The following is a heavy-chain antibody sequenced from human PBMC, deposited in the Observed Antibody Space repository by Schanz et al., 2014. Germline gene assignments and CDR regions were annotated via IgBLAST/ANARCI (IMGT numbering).Heavy chain of an antibody. CDR1: GFTVSKNY. V-gene: IGHV3-66*01. J-gene: IGHJ4*02. CDR3: ARGRTFDY. CDR2: IYTDGST. Sequence: EVQLVESGGGLVQPGGSLRLSCAASGFTVSKNYMSWVRQAPGKGLEWVSIIYTDGSTYYADSVRDRFTISRDNSKNMLYLQINNLRAEDTAVYYCARGRTFDYWGQGTLVTVSS.